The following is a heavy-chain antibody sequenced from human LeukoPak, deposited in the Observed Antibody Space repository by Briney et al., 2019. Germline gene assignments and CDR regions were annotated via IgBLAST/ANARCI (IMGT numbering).Heavy chain of an antibody. Sequence: SVKVSCKASGGTFSSYAISWVRQAPGQGLEWMGGIIPIFGTTNYAQKFQGRVTITADESTSTAYMELSSLRSEDTAVYYCARDYYGSGTYYEPFDYWGQGTLVTVSS. CDR1: GGTFSSYA. CDR3: ARDYYGSGTYYEPFDY. D-gene: IGHD3-10*01. CDR2: IIPIFGTT. J-gene: IGHJ4*02. V-gene: IGHV1-69*13.